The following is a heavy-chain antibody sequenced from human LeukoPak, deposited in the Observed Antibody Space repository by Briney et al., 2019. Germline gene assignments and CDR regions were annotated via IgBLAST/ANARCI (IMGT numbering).Heavy chain of an antibody. V-gene: IGHV4-39*07. CDR2: IYYFGIT. CDR1: GGGSISGSSFW. J-gene: IGHJ4*02. Sequence: SETLSLTCTVSGGGSISGSSFWWGWIRRPPGKGLEWIGNIYYFGITNYNPSLESRVAISVDTSKNQFSLKLTSVTAADTAVYYCARGSFHWLSDWGQGTLVTVSS. CDR3: ARGSFHWLSD. D-gene: IGHD3-9*01.